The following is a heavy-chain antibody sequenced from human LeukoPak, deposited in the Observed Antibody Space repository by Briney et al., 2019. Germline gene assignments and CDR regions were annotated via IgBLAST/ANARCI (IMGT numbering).Heavy chain of an antibody. CDR3: ASQYCSGGTCHADY. V-gene: IGHV4-59*12. CDR1: GGSISSYY. D-gene: IGHD2-15*01. Sequence: SETLSLTCTVSGGSISSYYWSWIRQPPGKGLEWIGYIYYSGSTNYNPSLKSRVTISVDTSKNQSSLKMSSVTAADTAVYNCASQYCSGGTCHADYWGQGTLVTVSS. J-gene: IGHJ4*02. CDR2: IYYSGST.